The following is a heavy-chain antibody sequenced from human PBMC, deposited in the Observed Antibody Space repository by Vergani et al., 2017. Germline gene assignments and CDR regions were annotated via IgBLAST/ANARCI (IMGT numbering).Heavy chain of an antibody. V-gene: IGHV4-59*01. J-gene: IGHJ5*02. CDR1: GGPMNGYY. CDR3: GRVSDFYGLGSRLLDL. Sequence: QVRLQESGPGLVKPSETLSLTCSVSGGPMNGYYWSWIRQPPGKELEWIGYLYHSDSTNSNPSLETRVTISGDTSKNQFSLKLNTVTAADTDVYYCGRVSDFYGLGSRLLDLWGQGILVTVSS. D-gene: IGHD3-10*01. CDR2: LYHSDST.